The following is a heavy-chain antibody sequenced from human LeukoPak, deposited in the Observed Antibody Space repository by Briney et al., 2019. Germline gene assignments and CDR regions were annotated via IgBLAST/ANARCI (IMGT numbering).Heavy chain of an antibody. CDR2: IYYSGST. CDR1: GGSISSYY. J-gene: IGHJ4*02. CDR3: ARAEYSGCDYYFDY. V-gene: IGHV4-59*01. Sequence: SETLSLTRTVSGGSISSYYWSWIRQPPGKGLEWIGYIYYSGSTNYNPSLKSRVTISVDTSKNQFSLKLSSVTAADTAVYYCARAEYSGCDYYFDYWGRGTLVTVSS. D-gene: IGHD5-12*01.